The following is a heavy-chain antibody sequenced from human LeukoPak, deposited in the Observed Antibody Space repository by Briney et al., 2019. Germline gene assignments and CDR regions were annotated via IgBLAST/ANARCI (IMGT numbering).Heavy chain of an antibody. V-gene: IGHV4-59*07. CDR1: GGFISSYD. Sequence: ADTLSLPCTVWGGFISSYDGRGIRGPRAKGRVWMGYFSYSASTRYNPSLTTRVTMSVATCKNQFSLRLLSVAAADTAVYYCARMYSGTSYYFAFWGQGTLVTVSS. D-gene: IGHD1-26*01. CDR3: ARMYSGTSYYFAF. CDR2: FSYSAST. J-gene: IGHJ4*02.